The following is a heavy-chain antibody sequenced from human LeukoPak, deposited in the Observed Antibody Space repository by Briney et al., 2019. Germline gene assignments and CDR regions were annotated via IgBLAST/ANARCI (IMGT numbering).Heavy chain of an antibody. V-gene: IGHV1-8*02. CDR1: GYTFTSYG. Sequence: ASVKVSCKASGYTFTSYGISWVRQAPGQGLEWMGWMNPNSGNTGYAQKFKGRVTMTRNTSIHTAYMEMSSLRSEDTAVYYCARATVIDAFDNWGQGTMVTVSS. CDR3: ARATVIDAFDN. CDR2: MNPNSGNT. D-gene: IGHD4-17*01. J-gene: IGHJ3*02.